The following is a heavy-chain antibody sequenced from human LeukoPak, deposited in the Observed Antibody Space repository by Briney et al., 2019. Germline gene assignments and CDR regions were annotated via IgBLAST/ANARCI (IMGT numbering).Heavy chain of an antibody. V-gene: IGHV3-7*01. D-gene: IGHD6-19*01. Sequence: GGSLRLSCAASGVAFGSYWMSWVRQAPGKRLEWVAHINEDVSEKYYLDSVKGRIYISRDNAKNSLYLQINSLKVEDRAVYYCATGGWYLAYWGQGTLVTVSS. J-gene: IGHJ4*02. CDR3: ATGGWYLAY. CDR1: GVAFGSYW. CDR2: INEDVSEK.